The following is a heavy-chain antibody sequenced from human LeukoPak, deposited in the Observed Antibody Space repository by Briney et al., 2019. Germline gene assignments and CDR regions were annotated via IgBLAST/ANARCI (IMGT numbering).Heavy chain of an antibody. J-gene: IGHJ4*02. V-gene: IGHV3-48*01. CDR2: ISISSGTI. Sequence: GGSLRLSCAASGSIFSSYSMNWVRQAPGKGLEWVSYISISSGTISYADSVRGRFTISSDNAKNSLYLQMNSLRAEDTAVYYCARDTHYSFDYWGQGTLVIVSS. D-gene: IGHD2-21*01. CDR3: ARDTHYSFDY. CDR1: GSIFSSYS.